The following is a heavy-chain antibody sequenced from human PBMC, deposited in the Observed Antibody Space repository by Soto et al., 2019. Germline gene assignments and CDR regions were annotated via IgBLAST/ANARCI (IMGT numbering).Heavy chain of an antibody. Sequence: QVQLVQSGAEVKKPGSAVKVSCKASGGAFSSVDISWVRQAPGQGLDWMGGIIPLFGTTNYAEKFQGRGTITADASTSTAFMELSSPTSEDTAVYYCVRGLTEGYYGVEVWGQGTTVIVSS. J-gene: IGHJ6*02. V-gene: IGHV1-69*01. D-gene: IGHD2-15*01. CDR3: VRGLTEGYYGVEV. CDR2: IIPLFGTT. CDR1: GGAFSSVD.